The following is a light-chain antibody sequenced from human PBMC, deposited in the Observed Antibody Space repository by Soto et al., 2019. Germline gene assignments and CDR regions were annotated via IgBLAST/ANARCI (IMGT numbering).Light chain of an antibody. Sequence: DIQMTQSPSSVSASVGDRVTMTCRASQGINSWLAWYQQKPGKAPKLLIYAASNLQSGVPSRFRGSGSGTDFTLTISSLQPEHFATYYCQQANSFPWTFGQGTKVDIK. J-gene: IGKJ1*01. CDR2: AAS. V-gene: IGKV1-12*01. CDR1: QGINSW. CDR3: QQANSFPWT.